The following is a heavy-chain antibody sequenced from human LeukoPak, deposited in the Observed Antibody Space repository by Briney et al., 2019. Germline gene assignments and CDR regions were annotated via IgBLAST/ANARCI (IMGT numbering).Heavy chain of an antibody. CDR1: SDSISSGDYY. CDR3: ARYQLRPFDAFDI. Sequence: SETLSLTCSVSSDSISSGDYYWSWIRQPPGKDLEWIGYIYYSGTTYYNPSLKSRVIISVDTSKNQFSLNLSSVTAADTAVYYCARYQLRPFDAFDIWGQGTVVTVSS. V-gene: IGHV4-30-4*08. CDR2: IYYSGTT. J-gene: IGHJ3*02. D-gene: IGHD2-2*01.